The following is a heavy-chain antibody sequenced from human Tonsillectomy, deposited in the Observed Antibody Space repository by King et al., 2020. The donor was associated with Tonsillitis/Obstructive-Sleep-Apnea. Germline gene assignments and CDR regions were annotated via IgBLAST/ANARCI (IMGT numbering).Heavy chain of an antibody. Sequence: VQLQQWGAGLLKPAETLSLTCAVYGGSFSGYYWSWIRQPPGKGLEWIGEINHSGSTNYNPSLKSRVTISVDTSKNQFSLKLSSGTAADTAVYYCAGGPRCGLAAADPDYWGQGTLVTVSS. CDR2: INHSGST. CDR1: GGSFSGYY. J-gene: IGHJ4*02. V-gene: IGHV4-34*01. CDR3: AGGPRCGLAAADPDY. D-gene: IGHD6-13*01.